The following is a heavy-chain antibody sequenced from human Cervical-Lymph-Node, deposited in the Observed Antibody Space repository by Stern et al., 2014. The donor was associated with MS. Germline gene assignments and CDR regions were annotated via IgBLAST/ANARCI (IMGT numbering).Heavy chain of an antibody. J-gene: IGHJ4*02. Sequence: QMQLVQSGAEVKKPGSSVKVSCKASGGTFSSYAISWVRQAPGQGLEWMGGIIPIFGTANYAQKFQGRVTMTADESTSTAYMELSSLRSEDTAVYYCARLERPLSEDGGFDYWGQGTLVTVSS. CDR3: ARLERPLSEDGGFDY. CDR2: IIPIFGTA. CDR1: GGTFSSYA. D-gene: IGHD5-24*01. V-gene: IGHV1-69*01.